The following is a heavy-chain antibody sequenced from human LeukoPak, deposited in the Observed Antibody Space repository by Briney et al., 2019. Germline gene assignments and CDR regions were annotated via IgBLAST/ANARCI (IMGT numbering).Heavy chain of an antibody. CDR1: GFTFSSYS. CDR3: ARGGRYAYFLDY. D-gene: IGHD3-16*01. Sequence: GGSLRLSCAASGFTFSSYSMNWVRQGPGKGLVWVSRIKSDGSSTSYAESVKGRFTISRDNAKNTVYVHMNSLRDEDTAVYYCARGGRYAYFLDYWGQGTLVTVSS. CDR2: IKSDGSST. J-gene: IGHJ4*02. V-gene: IGHV3-74*01.